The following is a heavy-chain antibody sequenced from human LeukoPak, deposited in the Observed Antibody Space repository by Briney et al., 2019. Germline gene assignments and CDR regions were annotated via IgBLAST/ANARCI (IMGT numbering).Heavy chain of an antibody. Sequence: VASVKVSCKASGYTFTGYYMHWVRQAPGQGLEYMGRINPISGGTVYAQKFQGRVTMTRDTSITTAYMELTRLTSDDTAVYYCARLPKRGYSGNDLVGLDPWGQGTLVTVSS. D-gene: IGHD5-12*01. CDR3: ARLPKRGYSGNDLVGLDP. J-gene: IGHJ5*02. CDR2: INPISGGT. CDR1: GYTFTGYY. V-gene: IGHV1-2*06.